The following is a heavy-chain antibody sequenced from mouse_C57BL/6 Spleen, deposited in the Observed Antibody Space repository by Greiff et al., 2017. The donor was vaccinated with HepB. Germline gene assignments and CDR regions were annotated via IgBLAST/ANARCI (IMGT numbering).Heavy chain of an antibody. J-gene: IGHJ3*01. CDR2: IDPSDSYT. V-gene: IGHV1-69*01. D-gene: IGHD1-1*01. Sequence: QVHVKQPGAELVMPGASVKLSCKASGYTFTSYWMHWVKQRPGQGLEWIGEIDPSDSYTNYNQKFKGKSTLTVDKSSSTAYMQLSSLTSEDSAVYYCARSYGSSFFAYWGQGTLVTVSA. CDR3: ARSYGSSFFAY. CDR1: GYTFTSYW.